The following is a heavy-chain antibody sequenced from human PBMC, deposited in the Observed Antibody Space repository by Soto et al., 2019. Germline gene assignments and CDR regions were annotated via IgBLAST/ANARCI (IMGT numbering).Heavy chain of an antibody. CDR1: GDSIGRFY. Sequence: QMQLHESGPGLVKPSETLSLTCNVSGDSIGRFYWSWIRQSAGKGLEWIGRVYSTGGVTYNPALTGRVTISLDRSNNHISLEMSSVTAADTAVYFCARDLSGTGLDIWGRGTRVSVSS. CDR2: VYSTGGV. D-gene: IGHD1-26*01. J-gene: IGHJ6*02. CDR3: ARDLSGTGLDI. V-gene: IGHV4-4*07.